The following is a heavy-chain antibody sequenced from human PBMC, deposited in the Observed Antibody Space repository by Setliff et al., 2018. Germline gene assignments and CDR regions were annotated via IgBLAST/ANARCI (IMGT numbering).Heavy chain of an antibody. CDR2: IKPDGTEE. CDR3: ARDRGGATTRDL. Sequence: ETLSLTCVASGFTFDNYWMGWVRQAPGKGLEWVANIKPDGTEEYYVDSVKGRFTISRDNAKNSLYLQMNTLRAEDTAVYYCARDRGGATTRDLWGQGTLVTVSS. CDR1: GFTFDNYW. V-gene: IGHV3-7*03. D-gene: IGHD1-26*01. J-gene: IGHJ5*02.